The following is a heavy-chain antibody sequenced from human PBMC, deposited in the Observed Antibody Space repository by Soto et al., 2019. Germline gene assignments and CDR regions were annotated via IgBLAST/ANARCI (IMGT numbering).Heavy chain of an antibody. CDR2: IMPVFATP. J-gene: IGHJ6*02. Sequence: QVQLVQSGAEVKKPGSSVKVCCKASEGTFSTSAISWVRQAPGQGLEWVGGIMPVFATPDYAQKFQGRVTISADESTTTAYLELTSLRTDDTAVYYCARDKDRQQLGGNYYYILDVWGQGTAIIVSS. CDR3: ARDKDRQQLGGNYYYILDV. D-gene: IGHD3-3*02. CDR1: EGTFSTSA. V-gene: IGHV1-69*12.